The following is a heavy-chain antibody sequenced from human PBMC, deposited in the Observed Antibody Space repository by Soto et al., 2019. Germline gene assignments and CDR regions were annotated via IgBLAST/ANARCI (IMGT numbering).Heavy chain of an antibody. Sequence: GGSLRLSCAASGFTFSRYWMNWVRQAPGKGLEWVANIKQDGTEKNYVDSVKGRFTISRDNARNSLYLQMDSLRAEDTAVYFCARGDTPMITGMDSFDIWGQGTMVTV. D-gene: IGHD5-18*01. J-gene: IGHJ3*02. V-gene: IGHV3-7*01. CDR2: IKQDGTEK. CDR1: GFTFSRYW. CDR3: ARGDTPMITGMDSFDI.